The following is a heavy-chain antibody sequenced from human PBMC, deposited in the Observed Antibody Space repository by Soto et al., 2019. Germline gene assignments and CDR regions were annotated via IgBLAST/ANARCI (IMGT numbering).Heavy chain of an antibody. CDR2: ISYDGSNK. Sequence: GALRLSFAASGFTFSSFAMHWVRQAPGKGLEWVAVISYDGSNKYYADSVKGRFTISRDNSKNTLYLQMNSLRAEDTAVYYCARDYYDSSGYPNPYGMDVWGQGTTVTVSS. D-gene: IGHD3-22*01. CDR1: GFTFSSFA. V-gene: IGHV3-30-3*01. J-gene: IGHJ6*02. CDR3: ARDYYDSSGYPNPYGMDV.